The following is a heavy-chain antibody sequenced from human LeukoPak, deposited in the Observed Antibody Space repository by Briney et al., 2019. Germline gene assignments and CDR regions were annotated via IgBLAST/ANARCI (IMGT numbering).Heavy chain of an antibody. CDR2: INPSGGST. CDR3: ARLVEDIVVVPAATPSRWFDP. CDR1: GYTFTGYY. V-gene: IGHV1-46*01. Sequence: ASVKVSCKASGYTFTGYYMHWVRQAPGQGLEWMGVINPSGGSTSYAQKFQGRVTMTRDTSTSTVYMELSSLRSEDTAVYYCARLVEDIVVVPAATPSRWFDPWGQGTLVTVSS. J-gene: IGHJ5*02. D-gene: IGHD2-2*01.